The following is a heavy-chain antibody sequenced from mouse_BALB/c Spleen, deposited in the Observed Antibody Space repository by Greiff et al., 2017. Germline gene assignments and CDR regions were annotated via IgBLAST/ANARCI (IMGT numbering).Heavy chain of an antibody. D-gene: IGHD1-1*01. CDR3: AIHYGSSYDWYFDV. V-gene: IGHV3-8*02. CDR1: GDSITSGY. CDR2: ISYSGST. Sequence: EVKLMESGPSLVKPSQTLSLTCSVTGDSITSGYWNWIRKFPGNKLEYMGYISYSGSTYYNPSLKSRISITRDTSKSQYYLQLNSVTTEDTATYYCAIHYGSSYDWYFDVWGAGTTVTVAS. J-gene: IGHJ1*01.